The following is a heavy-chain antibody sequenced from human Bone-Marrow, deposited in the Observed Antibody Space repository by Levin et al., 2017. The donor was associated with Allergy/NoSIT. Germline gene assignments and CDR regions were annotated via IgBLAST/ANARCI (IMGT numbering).Heavy chain of an antibody. V-gene: IGHV3-49*04. CDR3: LITPYYYDSSGYRGLDY. CDR1: GFTFGDYA. Sequence: PGGSLRLSCTASGFTFGDYAMSWVRQAPGKGLEWVGFIRSKAYGGTTEYAASVKGRFTISRDDSKSIAYLQMNSLKTEDTAVYYCLITPYYYDSSGYRGLDYWGQGTLVTVSS. CDR2: IRSKAYGGTT. D-gene: IGHD3-22*01. J-gene: IGHJ4*02.